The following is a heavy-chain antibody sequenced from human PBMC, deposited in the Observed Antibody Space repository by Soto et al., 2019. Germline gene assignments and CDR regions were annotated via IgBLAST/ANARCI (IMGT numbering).Heavy chain of an antibody. CDR1: GYTFTDYY. CDR3: ARDTTTPAARGMEV. D-gene: IGHD2-2*01. J-gene: IGHJ6*02. Sequence: ASVKVSCKASGYTFTDYYIHWVRQAPGQGLEWMGWINPNIAGTNYAQKFQGWVTMTRDTSISTAFMELSRLRSDDTAVYYCARDTTTPAARGMEVWGQGTTVSVS. V-gene: IGHV1-2*04. CDR2: INPNIAGT.